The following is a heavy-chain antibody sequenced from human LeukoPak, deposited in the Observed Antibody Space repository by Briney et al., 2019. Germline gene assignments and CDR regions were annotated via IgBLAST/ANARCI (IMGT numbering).Heavy chain of an antibody. D-gene: IGHD1-14*01. CDR2: INHSGST. Sequence: SETLSLTCAVYGGSFSGYYWSWIRQPPGKGLEWIGEINHSGSTNYNPSLKSRVTISVDTSKNQFSLKLSSVTAADTAVYYCARGNRPYFDYWGQGTLVAVSS. J-gene: IGHJ4*02. V-gene: IGHV4-34*01. CDR1: GGSFSGYY. CDR3: ARGNRPYFDY.